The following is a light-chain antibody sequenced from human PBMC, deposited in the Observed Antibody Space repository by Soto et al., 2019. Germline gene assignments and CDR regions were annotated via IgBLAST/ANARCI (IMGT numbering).Light chain of an antibody. V-gene: IGKV1-6*01. CDR3: LQDFQYPRT. Sequence: AILITQTPYSLSASLGDRVTITCRASQFIRTHLAWYQQRPGKAPKHLIYEASTLQSGVPSRFSGNFSATNFSLTIVSLQSEDFATYYCLQDFQYPRTFGQGTKVDIK. J-gene: IGKJ1*01. CDR2: EAS. CDR1: QFIRTH.